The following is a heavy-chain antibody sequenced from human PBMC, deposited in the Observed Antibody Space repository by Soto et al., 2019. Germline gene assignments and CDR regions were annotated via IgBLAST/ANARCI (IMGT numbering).Heavy chain of an antibody. Sequence: SSKTLSLTCTVSGGSISSYYWSWIRQPPGKGLEWIGYIYYSGSTNYNPSLKSRVTISVDTSKNQFSLKLSSVTAADTAVYYCARGEGYYVSSGYHHLPYWSDPWDQGTLLSVTS. J-gene: IGHJ5*02. V-gene: IGHV4-59*01. CDR2: IYYSGST. CDR3: ARGEGYYVSSGYHHLPYWSDP. D-gene: IGHD3-22*01. CDR1: GGSISSYY.